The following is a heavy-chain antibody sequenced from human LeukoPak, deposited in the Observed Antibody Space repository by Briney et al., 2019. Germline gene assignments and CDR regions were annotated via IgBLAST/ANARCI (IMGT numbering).Heavy chain of an antibody. CDR2: IYYSGST. D-gene: IGHD6-13*01. J-gene: IGHJ4*02. CDR1: GGSISSSSYY. CDR3: ARVGSWSSRFDS. V-gene: IGHV4-39*07. Sequence: PSETLSLTCTVSGGSISSSSYYWGWIRQPPGKGLEWIGSIYYSGSTYYNPSLKSRVTISVDTSKNQFSLKLSSVTAADTAVYYCARVGSWSSRFDSWGQGTLVTVSS.